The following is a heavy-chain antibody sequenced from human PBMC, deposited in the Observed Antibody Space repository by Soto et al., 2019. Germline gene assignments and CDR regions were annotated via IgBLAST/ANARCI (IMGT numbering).Heavy chain of an antibody. D-gene: IGHD5-12*01. J-gene: IGHJ6*02. V-gene: IGHV3-21*01. CDR3: ARDRGYDAHDYYYNAMDV. Sequence: EVQLVESGGGLVKPGGSLRLSCVASGFTFRSYTMNWVRQAPGKGLEWVSAIRGFSPCTFYADSLKGRFTISRDNAKNSLDLQMNSLIAEDTAVYYCARDRGYDAHDYYYNAMDVWGQGTTVTVSS. CDR1: GFTFRSYT. CDR2: IRGFSPCT.